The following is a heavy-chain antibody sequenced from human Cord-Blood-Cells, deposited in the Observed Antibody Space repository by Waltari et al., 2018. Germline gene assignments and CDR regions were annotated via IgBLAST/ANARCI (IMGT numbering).Heavy chain of an antibody. CDR1: GFTFSSYS. D-gene: IGHD3-22*01. J-gene: IGHJ4*02. CDR3: ARGLGGYYFDY. V-gene: IGHV4-34*01. CDR2: INHSGST. Sequence: VQLVESGGGLVKPGGSLRLSCAASGFTFSSYSMNWVRQAPGKGLEWIGEINHSGSTNYNPSLKSRVTISVDTSKNQFSLKLSSVTAADTAVYYCARGLGGYYFDYWGQGTLVTVSS.